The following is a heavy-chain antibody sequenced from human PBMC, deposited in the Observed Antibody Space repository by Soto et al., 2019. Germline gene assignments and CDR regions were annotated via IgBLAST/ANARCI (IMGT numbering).Heavy chain of an antibody. V-gene: IGHV3-11*01. CDR2: ISSSGSTI. CDR3: ARGRTYYYDSSGPGPFDI. D-gene: IGHD3-22*01. CDR1: GFTFSDYY. Sequence: PGGSLRLSCAASGFTFSDYYMSWIRQAPGKGLEWVSYISSSGSTIYYADSVEGRFTISRDNAKNSLYLQMNSLRAEDTAVYYCARGRTYYYDSSGPGPFDIWGQGTMVTV. J-gene: IGHJ3*02.